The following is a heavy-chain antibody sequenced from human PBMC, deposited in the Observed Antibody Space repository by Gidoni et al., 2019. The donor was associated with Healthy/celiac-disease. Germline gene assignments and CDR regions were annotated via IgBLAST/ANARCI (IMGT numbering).Heavy chain of an antibody. Sequence: QVQLQQWGAGLLKPSETLSLTCAVYGGSFSGYYWSWIRQPPGKGLEWIGEINHSGSTNYNPSLKSRVTISVDTSKNQFSLKLSSVTAADTAVYYCARRINPPLLRRPSAFDIWGQGTMVTVSS. CDR3: ARRINPPLLRRPSAFDI. J-gene: IGHJ3*02. V-gene: IGHV4-34*02. D-gene: IGHD6-6*01. CDR1: GGSFSGYY. CDR2: INHSGST.